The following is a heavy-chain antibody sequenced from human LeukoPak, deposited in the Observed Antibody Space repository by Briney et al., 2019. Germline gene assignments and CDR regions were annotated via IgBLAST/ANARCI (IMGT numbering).Heavy chain of an antibody. CDR1: GLTFSNYA. J-gene: IGHJ4*02. Sequence: PGGSLRRSCAASGLTFSNYAVGWVRQAPGRGLEWVSAISNSGGRTYYADSVKGRFTISRDNSKNTLYLQMNSLRDDDAGVYYCAKRMGYDFGHFDYWGQGALVTVSS. CDR3: AKRMGYDFGHFDY. D-gene: IGHD2/OR15-2a*01. CDR2: ISNSGGRT. V-gene: IGHV3-23*01.